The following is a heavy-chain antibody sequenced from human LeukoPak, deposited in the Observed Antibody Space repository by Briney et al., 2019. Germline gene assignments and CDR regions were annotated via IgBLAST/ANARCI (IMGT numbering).Heavy chain of an antibody. CDR2: INHSGYT. V-gene: IGHV4-34*01. D-gene: IGHD4-17*01. Sequence: SETLSLTCAVSGVSFDDYYWAWVRQTPGKGLEWIGEINHSGYTNDSPSLKSRVNLSIDTFRKQFSLNLRSVTVADAGTYYCTRMTTGHDYWGQGTLVTVSS. J-gene: IGHJ4*02. CDR1: GVSFDDYY. CDR3: TRMTTGHDY.